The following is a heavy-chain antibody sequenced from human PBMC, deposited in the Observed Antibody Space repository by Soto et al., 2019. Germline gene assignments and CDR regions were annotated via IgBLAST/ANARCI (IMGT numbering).Heavy chain of an antibody. V-gene: IGHV1-3*05. Sequence: QVQLVQSGAEEKKPGASVKVSCKASGYTFTSYAMHWVRQAPGQRLEWMGWINAGNGNTKYSQKFQGRVTITRDTSASTAYMELSSLISEDTAVYYCARVYPSSFGSSPDYWGQGTLVTVSS. D-gene: IGHD6-6*01. CDR2: INAGNGNT. CDR1: GYTFTSYA. J-gene: IGHJ4*02. CDR3: ARVYPSSFGSSPDY.